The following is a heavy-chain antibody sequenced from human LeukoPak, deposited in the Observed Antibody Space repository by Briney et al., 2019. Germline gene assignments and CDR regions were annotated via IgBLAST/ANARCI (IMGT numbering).Heavy chain of an antibody. Sequence: SETLSLTCTVSGGSISSYYWSWIRQPPGQGLEWIGYIYYSGSTNYNPSLKSRVTISVDTSKNQFSLKLSSVTAADTAVCYCARDDSSGYWRYWGQGTLVTVPS. D-gene: IGHD3-22*01. V-gene: IGHV4-59*01. CDR1: GGSISSYY. CDR2: IYYSGST. J-gene: IGHJ4*02. CDR3: ARDDSSGYWRY.